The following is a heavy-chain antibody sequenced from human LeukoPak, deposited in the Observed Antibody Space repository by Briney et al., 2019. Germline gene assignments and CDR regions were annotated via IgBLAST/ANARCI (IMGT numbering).Heavy chain of an antibody. V-gene: IGHV4-59*01. Sequence: SETLSLTCTVSGGSISSYCWSWIRQPPGKGLEWIGYIYYSGSTNYNPSLKSRVTISVDTSKNQFSLKLSSVTAADTAVYYCARTPYSGSYSWFDPWGQGTLVTVSS. J-gene: IGHJ5*02. D-gene: IGHD1-26*01. CDR1: GGSISSYC. CDR3: ARTPYSGSYSWFDP. CDR2: IYYSGST.